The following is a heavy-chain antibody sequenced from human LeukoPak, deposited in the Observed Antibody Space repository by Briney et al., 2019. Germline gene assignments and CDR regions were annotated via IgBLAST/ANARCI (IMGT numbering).Heavy chain of an antibody. D-gene: IGHD4-17*01. J-gene: IGHJ4*02. CDR2: ISYDGSNK. V-gene: IGHV3-30*18. CDR1: GFTFSSYG. CDR3: AKANDYGDLFDY. Sequence: GGSLRLSCAASGFTFSSYGMHWVRQAPGKGLEGVAVISYDGSNKYYADSVKGRFTISRDNSKNTLYLQMNSLRAEDTAVYYCAKANDYGDLFDYWGQGTLVTVSS.